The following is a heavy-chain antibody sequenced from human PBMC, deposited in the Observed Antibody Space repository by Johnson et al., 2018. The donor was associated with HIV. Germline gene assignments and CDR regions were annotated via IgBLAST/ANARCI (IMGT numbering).Heavy chain of an antibody. CDR1: GFTFSSYG. Sequence: VQLVEYGGGVGKYGRLMRLSCAASGFTFSSYGMHWVRQTPGKGLEWVAVIWYDGSNKYYADSVKGRFTISRDNSKNTLYLQMNSLRAEDTAVYYCARGKAYRDAFDIWGQGTMVSVSS. D-gene: IGHD3-16*01. J-gene: IGHJ3*02. CDR3: ARGKAYRDAFDI. V-gene: IGHV3-33*08. CDR2: IWYDGSNK.